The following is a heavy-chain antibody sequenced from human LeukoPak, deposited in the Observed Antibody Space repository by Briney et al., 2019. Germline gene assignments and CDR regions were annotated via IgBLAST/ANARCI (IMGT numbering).Heavy chain of an antibody. V-gene: IGHV1-18*04. D-gene: IGHD4-17*01. CDR1: GYAFTGFY. J-gene: IGHJ3*02. CDR3: ARRLRRGAGDAFDI. CDR2: ISAYNGNT. Sequence: GASVKVSCKASGYAFTGFYIHWVRQAPGQGLEWMGWISAYNGNTNYAQKLQGRVTMTTDTSTSTAYMELRSLRSDDTAVYYCARRLRRGAGDAFDIWGQGTMVTVSS.